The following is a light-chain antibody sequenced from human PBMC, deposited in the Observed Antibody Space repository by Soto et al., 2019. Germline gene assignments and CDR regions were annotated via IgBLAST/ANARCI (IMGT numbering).Light chain of an antibody. CDR1: SRDIGGYDF. CDR2: EVA. Sequence: QSALTQPASVSGSPGQSITFSCTGTSRDIGGYDFVSWYQHYPGKAPKLIIFEVANRPSGISDRFSGSKSGNTASLTISGLQPEDEADYYCSSYTTRSTLVFGGGTQLTVL. V-gene: IGLV2-14*01. J-gene: IGLJ3*02. CDR3: SSYTTRSTLV.